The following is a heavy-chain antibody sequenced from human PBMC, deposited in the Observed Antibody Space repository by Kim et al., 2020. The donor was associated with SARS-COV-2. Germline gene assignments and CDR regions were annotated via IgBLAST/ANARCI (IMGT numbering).Heavy chain of an antibody. V-gene: IGHV3-30*04. Sequence: GGSLRLSCAASGFTFSSYAMHWVRQAPGKGLEWVAVISYDGSNKYYADSVKGRFTISRDNSKNTLYLQMNSLRAEDTAVYYCARGTGYSSSWYHYYGMDV. D-gene: IGHD6-13*01. CDR2: ISYDGSNK. CDR3: ARGTGYSSSWYHYYGMDV. CDR1: GFTFSSYA. J-gene: IGHJ6*01.